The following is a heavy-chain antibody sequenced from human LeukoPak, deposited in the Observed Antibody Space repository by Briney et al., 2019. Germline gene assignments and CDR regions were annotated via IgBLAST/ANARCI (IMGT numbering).Heavy chain of an antibody. Sequence: GGSLRLSCAASGFTFSIYAMSWVRQAPGKGREWLSAISGSGGSTYYADSVKGRFTISRDNSKNTLYMKKNSLRAEDTAVYYCASGASVTMADGYWGQGTLVTVSS. D-gene: IGHD3-10*01. V-gene: IGHV3-23*01. CDR2: ISGSGGST. CDR1: GFTFSIYA. J-gene: IGHJ4*02. CDR3: ASGASVTMADGY.